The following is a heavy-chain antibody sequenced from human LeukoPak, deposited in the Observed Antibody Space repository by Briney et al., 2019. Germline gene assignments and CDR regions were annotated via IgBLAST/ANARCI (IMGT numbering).Heavy chain of an antibody. J-gene: IGHJ6*03. CDR1: GGSFSGYY. CDR3: ARLVVRDAIVVVVAANRSYYYMAV. CDR2: INHGGST. V-gene: IGHV4-34*01. Sequence: SETLSLTGAVYGGSFSGYYWRWLRQPPGKGLQWSGEINHGGSTNYNPSLKSRVTISVDTSNNHSSLKRSSVTAADTAVYYWARLVVRDAIVVVVAANRSYYYMAVWGKGTTVTV. D-gene: IGHD2-15*01.